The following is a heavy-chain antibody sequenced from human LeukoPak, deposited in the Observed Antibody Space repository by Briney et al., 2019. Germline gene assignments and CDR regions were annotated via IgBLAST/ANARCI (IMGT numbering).Heavy chain of an antibody. CDR3: ARQPHYYDTSAYYPSHFDY. CDR2: ISYSGDT. D-gene: IGHD3-22*01. Sequence: PSETLSLTCTVSGGPITSSSHYWGWIRQPPGKGLEWIGSISYSGDTHNNPSLKSRVTLSVDTSKSQFSLNLSSLTAADTAVFYCARQPHYYDTSAYYPSHFDYWGLGTLVTVAS. J-gene: IGHJ4*02. CDR1: GGPITSSSHY. V-gene: IGHV4-39*01.